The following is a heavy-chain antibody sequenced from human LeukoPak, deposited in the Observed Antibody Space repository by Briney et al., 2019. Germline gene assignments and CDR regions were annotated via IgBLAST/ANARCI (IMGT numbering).Heavy chain of an antibody. J-gene: IGHJ3*02. CDR1: GFTVSSNY. CDR2: IYTGGST. V-gene: IGHV3-53*01. Sequence: GSLRLSCAASGFTVSSNYMSWVRQAPGRGLEWVSVIYTGGSTYYADSVKGRFTISRDNSKNTLYLQMNSLRAEDTAVYYCARDLGRYDSNQGPLDAFDIWGQGTMVTVSS. CDR3: ARDLGRYDSNQGPLDAFDI. D-gene: IGHD3-22*01.